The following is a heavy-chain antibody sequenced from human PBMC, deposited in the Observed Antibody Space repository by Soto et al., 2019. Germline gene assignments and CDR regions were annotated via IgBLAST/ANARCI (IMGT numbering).Heavy chain of an antibody. CDR1: SGSISSINW. D-gene: IGHD6-13*01. Sequence: SETLSLTCAVSSGSISSINWWSWVRQPPGKGLEWIGEIYHRGSTNYNPSLKSRVTMTVDKSKNQFSLKLSSVTAADTAVYYCARVLDSIAAAGSGEATVYYMDVWGKGTTVTVSS. CDR3: ARVLDSIAAAGSGEATVYYMDV. V-gene: IGHV4-4*02. J-gene: IGHJ6*03. CDR2: IYHRGST.